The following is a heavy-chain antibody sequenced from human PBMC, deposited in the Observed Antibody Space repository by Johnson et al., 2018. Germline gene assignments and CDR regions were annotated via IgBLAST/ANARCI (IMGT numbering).Heavy chain of an antibody. Sequence: EVQLVQSGGGLVQPGGSLRPSCVASGFTLSNHWMPWVRQAPGKGLGWVSTIGEDESEKHYVDSVKGRFTISRDNAKNSMYLQMNSLRAEDTAVYYCAREWLRSGAFDMWGRGTMVTVSP. V-gene: IGHV3-7*01. D-gene: IGHD5-12*01. CDR3: AREWLRSGAFDM. CDR1: GFTLSNHW. J-gene: IGHJ3*02. CDR2: IGEDESEK.